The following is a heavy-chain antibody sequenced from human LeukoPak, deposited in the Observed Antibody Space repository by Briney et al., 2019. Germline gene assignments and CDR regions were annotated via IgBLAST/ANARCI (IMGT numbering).Heavy chain of an antibody. V-gene: IGHV4-39*01. CDR1: GGSISSSSYY. J-gene: IGHJ4*02. CDR3: ARHGGAYCGGDCHSRGVRD. Sequence: SETLSLTCTVSGGSISSSSYYWGWIRQPPGKGLEWIGSIYYSGSTYYNPSLKSRVTISVDTSKNQFSLKLSSVTAADTAVYYCARHGGAYCGGDCHSRGVRDWGQGTLVTVSS. CDR2: IYYSGST. D-gene: IGHD2-21*02.